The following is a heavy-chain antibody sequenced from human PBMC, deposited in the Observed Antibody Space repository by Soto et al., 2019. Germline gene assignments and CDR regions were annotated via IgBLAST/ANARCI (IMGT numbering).Heavy chain of an antibody. CDR2: FFYSGKS. D-gene: IGHD5-18*01. J-gene: IGHJ4*02. CDR1: GGSISTSSRTYY. Sequence: SETLSLTCSVSGGSISTSSRTYYWGGMRQPPGKGLEWIASFFYSGKSFYNRSLKSRVTMSVDTSKNRFSLNLSSVTAADTAVYYCARRYGSCFDYWGQGTLVTVSS. V-gene: IGHV4-39*01. CDR3: ARRYGSCFDY.